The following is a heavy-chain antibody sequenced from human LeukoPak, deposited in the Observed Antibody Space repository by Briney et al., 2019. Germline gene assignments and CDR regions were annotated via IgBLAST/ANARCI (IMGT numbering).Heavy chain of an antibody. Sequence: ASVKVSCKASGYTFTGYHMHWVRQAPGQGLEWMGWINPNSGGTNYAQKFQGRVTMTRDTSTITAYMELSRLRSDDTAVYYCARELTRGYSYGLYYFDYWGQGTLVTVSS. J-gene: IGHJ4*02. D-gene: IGHD5-18*01. CDR2: INPNSGGT. V-gene: IGHV1-2*02. CDR1: GYTFTGYH. CDR3: ARELTRGYSYGLYYFDY.